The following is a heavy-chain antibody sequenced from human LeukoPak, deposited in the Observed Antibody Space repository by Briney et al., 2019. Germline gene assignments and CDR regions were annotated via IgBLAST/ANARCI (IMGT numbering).Heavy chain of an antibody. CDR3: ARDVYNCSSTSCYFDYYYGMDV. CDR1: GGTFSSYA. CDR2: IIHIFGTA. D-gene: IGHD2-2*01. V-gene: IGHV1-69*13. Sequence: SVKVSCKASGGTFSSYAISWVRQAPGQGLEWMGGIIHIFGTANYAQKFQGRVTITADESTSTAYMELSSLRSEDTAVYYCARDVYNCSSTSCYFDYYYGMDVWGQGTTVTVSS. J-gene: IGHJ6*02.